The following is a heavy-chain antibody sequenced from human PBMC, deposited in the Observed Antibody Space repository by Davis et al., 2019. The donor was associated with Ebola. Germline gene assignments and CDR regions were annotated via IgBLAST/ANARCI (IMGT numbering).Heavy chain of an antibody. D-gene: IGHD6-19*01. CDR3: ARALPPGQWLANDAFDI. Sequence: GESLKISCAASGFTFSSYAMSWVRQAPGKGLEWVSAISGSGGSTYYADSVKGRFTISRDNAKNSLYLQMNSLRAEDTAVYYCARALPPGQWLANDAFDIWGQGTMVTVSS. V-gene: IGHV3-23*01. J-gene: IGHJ3*02. CDR2: ISGSGGST. CDR1: GFTFSSYA.